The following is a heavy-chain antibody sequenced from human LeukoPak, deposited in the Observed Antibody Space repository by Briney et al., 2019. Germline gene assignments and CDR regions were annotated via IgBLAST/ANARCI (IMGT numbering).Heavy chain of an antibody. J-gene: IGHJ4*02. CDR3: ARTYSSGWYHPDY. CDR2: ISSSSRTI. V-gene: IGHV3-48*02. Sequence: GGSLRLSCAASGFTFSSYSMNWVRQAPGKGLEWVSYISSSSRTIYYADSVKGRFTISRDSAKNSLYLQMNSLRDEDTAVYYCARTYSSGWYHPDYWGQGTLVTVSS. CDR1: GFTFSSYS. D-gene: IGHD6-19*01.